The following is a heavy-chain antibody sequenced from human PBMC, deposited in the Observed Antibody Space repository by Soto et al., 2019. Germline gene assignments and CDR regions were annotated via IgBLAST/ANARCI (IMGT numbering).Heavy chain of an antibody. CDR1: GFTFSNYG. D-gene: IGHD1-26*01. CDR2: IWHDGNNK. J-gene: IGHJ6*02. V-gene: IGHV3-33*01. CDR3: ASDLVGASDSYGLDV. Sequence: GGSLRLSCAASGFTFSNYGMHWVRQAPGKGLEWVAIIWHDGNNKYYADSVRGRFIISRDNSKNRLYLQMNSLRAEDTAVYHCASDLVGASDSYGLDVWGQGTPVTVSS.